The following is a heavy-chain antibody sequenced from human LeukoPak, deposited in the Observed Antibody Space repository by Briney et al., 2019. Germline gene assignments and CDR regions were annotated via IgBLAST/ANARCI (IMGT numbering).Heavy chain of an antibody. CDR1: GGTFSSYA. CDR3: ARVGYCSGGSCYSPNNYYYYGMDV. CDR2: IIPIFGTA. J-gene: IGHJ6*02. Sequence: GASVKVSCKASGGTFSSYAISWVRQAPGQGLEWMGGIIPIFGTANYAQKFQGRVTITADESTSTAYMELSSLRSEDTAVYYCARVGYCSGGSCYSPNNYYYYGMDVWGQGTTVTVSS. V-gene: IGHV1-69*13. D-gene: IGHD2-15*01.